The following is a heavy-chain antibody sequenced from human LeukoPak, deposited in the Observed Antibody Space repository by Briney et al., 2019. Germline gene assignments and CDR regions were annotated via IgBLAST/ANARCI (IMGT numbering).Heavy chain of an antibody. CDR3: ARGGRQSRSYGFYFDY. D-gene: IGHD1-26*01. V-gene: IGHV4-34*01. CDR2: INHSGST. CDR1: GGSFSGYY. J-gene: IGHJ4*02. Sequence: SETLSLTCAVYGGSFSGYYWSWIRQPPGKGLEWIGEINHSGSTNYNPSLKSRVTISVDTSKNQFSLKLCSVTAADTAVYYCARGGRQSRSYGFYFDYWGQGTLVTVSS.